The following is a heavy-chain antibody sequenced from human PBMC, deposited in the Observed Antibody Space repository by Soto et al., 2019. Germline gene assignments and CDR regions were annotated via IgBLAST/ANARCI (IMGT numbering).Heavy chain of an antibody. CDR1: GYTFTSYD. CDR3: TRGQGNH. CDR2: MNPLSGNA. V-gene: IGHV1-8*01. J-gene: IGHJ4*02. Sequence: QVQLVQSGAEVKKPGASVRVSCKASGYTFTSYDIYWVRQATGQGLEWMGWMNPLSGNAVYTQKFQDRVTMTRDTSINTAYMEMSGLRSEDTAVYYCTRGQGNHWGQGSLDTVSS.